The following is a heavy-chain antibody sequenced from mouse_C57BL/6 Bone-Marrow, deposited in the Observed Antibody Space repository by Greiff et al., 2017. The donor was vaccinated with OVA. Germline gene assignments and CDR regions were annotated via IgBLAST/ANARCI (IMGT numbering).Heavy chain of an antibody. V-gene: IGHV1-82*01. CDR3: ARGGTVVADWYFDV. CDR2: IYPGDGDT. Sequence: QVQLKESGPELVKPGASVKISCKASGYAFSSSWMNWVKQRPGKGLEWIGRIYPGDGDTNYNGKFKGKATLTADKSSSTAYMQLSSLTSEDSAVYFCARGGTVVADWYFDVWGTGTTVTVSS. CDR1: GYAFSSSW. J-gene: IGHJ1*03. D-gene: IGHD1-1*01.